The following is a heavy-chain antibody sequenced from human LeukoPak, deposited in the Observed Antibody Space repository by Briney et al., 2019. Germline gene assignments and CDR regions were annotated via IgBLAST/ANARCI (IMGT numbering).Heavy chain of an antibody. D-gene: IGHD2-2*02. V-gene: IGHV1-69*02. CDR1: GGTFRSYT. J-gene: IGHJ3*02. CDR2: IIPILHIA. Sequence: AASVKVSCKASGGTFRSYTIVWVRQAPGHGLVSMGSIIPILHIANYAQKFQGRVTIIADESTSTAYMELSSLRSEDTALYYCASPRDCRTTSCYNDDAFDIWGQGTMVTVSS. CDR3: ASPRDCRTTSCYNDDAFDI.